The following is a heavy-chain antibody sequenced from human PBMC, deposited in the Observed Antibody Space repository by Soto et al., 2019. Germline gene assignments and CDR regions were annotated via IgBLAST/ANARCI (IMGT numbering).Heavy chain of an antibody. V-gene: IGHV3-33*01. J-gene: IGHJ4*02. D-gene: IGHD4-17*01. CDR2: IWYDGTQK. CDR1: GFTFNTYS. CDR3: ARSGGTTVTGLWHFDS. Sequence: PGGSLRLSCEASGFTFNTYSLHWVRQPPGKGLEWLAAIWYDGTQKYYADSVKGRFTISRDNSKNTLHLQVKSLRAEDTAVYYCARSGGTTVTGLWHFDSWGQGTLVTVSS.